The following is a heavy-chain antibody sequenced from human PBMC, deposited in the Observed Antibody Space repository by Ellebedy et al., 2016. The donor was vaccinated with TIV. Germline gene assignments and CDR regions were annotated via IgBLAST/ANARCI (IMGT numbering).Heavy chain of an antibody. Sequence: PGGSLRLSCAASGFTFSSYAMHWVRQAPGKGLEWVAVISYDGSNKYYADSVKGRFTISRDNSKNTLYLQMNSLRAEDTAVYYCARVSQVWFGELLTRNYYYGMDVWGQGTTVTVS. V-gene: IGHV3-30-3*01. D-gene: IGHD3-10*01. CDR3: ARVSQVWFGELLTRNYYYGMDV. J-gene: IGHJ6*02. CDR1: GFTFSSYA. CDR2: ISYDGSNK.